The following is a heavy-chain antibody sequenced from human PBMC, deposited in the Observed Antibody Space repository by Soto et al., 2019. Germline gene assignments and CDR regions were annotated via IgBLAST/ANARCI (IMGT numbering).Heavy chain of an antibody. CDR2: ISWNSGSI. CDR1: GFTFDDYA. J-gene: IGHJ3*02. D-gene: IGHD2-15*01. Sequence: GGSLRLSCAASGFTFDDYAMHWVRQAPGKGLEWVSGISWNSGSIGYADSVKGRFTISRDNAKNSLYLQMNSLRAEDTALYYCAKDTEVLVAATGGAFDIWGQGTMVTVSS. V-gene: IGHV3-9*01. CDR3: AKDTEVLVAATGGAFDI.